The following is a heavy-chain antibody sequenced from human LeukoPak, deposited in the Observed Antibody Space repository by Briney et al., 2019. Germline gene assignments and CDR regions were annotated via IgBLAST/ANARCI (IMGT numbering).Heavy chain of an antibody. J-gene: IGHJ2*01. CDR2: IYYSGST. CDR3: AKRTVTHGYFDL. V-gene: IGHV4-59*01. CDR1: GGSISNY. D-gene: IGHD4-17*01. Sequence: SETLSLTCTVPGGSISNYWSWIRQPPGRGLEWIGYIYYSGSTNYNPSLKCRVTISVDMSMNQFSLKLSSVTAADTAVYYCAKRTVTHGYFDLWGRGTLVTVSS.